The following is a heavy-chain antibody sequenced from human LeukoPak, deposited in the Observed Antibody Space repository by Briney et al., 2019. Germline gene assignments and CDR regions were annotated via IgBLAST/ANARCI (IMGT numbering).Heavy chain of an antibody. D-gene: IGHD6-13*01. CDR1: GFTFSSYE. J-gene: IGHJ3*02. V-gene: IGHV3-48*03. CDR3: ARGGAAASRTWAFDI. CDR2: ISSSGSTI. Sequence: TGGSLRLSCAASGFTFSSYEMNWVRQAPGKGLEWVSYISSSGSTIYYADSVKGRFTISRDNAKNSLYLQMNSLRAEDTAVYYCARGGAAASRTWAFDIWGQGTMVTVSS.